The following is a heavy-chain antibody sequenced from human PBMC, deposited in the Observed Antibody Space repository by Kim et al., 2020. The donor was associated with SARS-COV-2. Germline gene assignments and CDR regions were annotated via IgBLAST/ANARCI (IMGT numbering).Heavy chain of an antibody. CDR2: IYYSGST. V-gene: IGHV4-59*01. D-gene: IGHD2-8*01. CDR3: ARDVGLEYAAPASGFDP. CDR1: GGSISSYY. J-gene: IGHJ5*02. Sequence: SETLSLTCTVSGGSISSYYWSWIRQPPGKGLEWIGYIYYSGSTNYNPSLKSRVTISVDTSKNQFSLKLSSVTAADTAVYYCARDVGLEYAAPASGFDPWGQGTLVTVSS.